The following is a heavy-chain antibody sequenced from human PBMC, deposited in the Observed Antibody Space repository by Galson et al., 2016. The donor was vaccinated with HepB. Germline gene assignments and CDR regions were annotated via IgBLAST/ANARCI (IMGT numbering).Heavy chain of an antibody. D-gene: IGHD2-2*01. CDR3: VRPPCSSTSSDW. CDR2: IYPSDSDT. CDR1: GYRFPSYW. V-gene: IGHV5-51*01. J-gene: IGHJ4*02. Sequence: QSGAEVKKPGESLKISCKGSGYRFPSYWIGWVRQMPGKGLEWMGIIYPSDSDTRYSPSFQGQVTISADKSISTAYLEWTSLKASDTAIYYCVRPPCSSTSSDWWGQGTLVTVSS.